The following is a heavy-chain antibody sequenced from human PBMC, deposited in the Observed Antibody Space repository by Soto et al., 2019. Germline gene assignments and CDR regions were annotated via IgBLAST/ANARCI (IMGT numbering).Heavy chain of an antibody. D-gene: IGHD4-4*01. J-gene: IGHJ4*02. Sequence: PGESLKISCAASGFTFNNYVMSWVRQAPGKGLEWVSGISGSGDSTSDADSVKGRFTISRDNSKNMLYLQMNSLRAEDTAVYYCAKEYSHSAPAFDYWGQGTLVTVSS. CDR3: AKEYSHSAPAFDY. V-gene: IGHV3-23*01. CDR2: ISGSGDST. CDR1: GFTFNNYV.